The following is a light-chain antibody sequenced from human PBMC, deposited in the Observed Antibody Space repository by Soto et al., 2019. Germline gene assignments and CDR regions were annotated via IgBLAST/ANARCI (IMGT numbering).Light chain of an antibody. V-gene: IGKV3-15*01. CDR3: QQYNTWPRT. CDR1: QNIKDY. J-gene: IGKJ1*01. Sequence: EIVMTQSPATLSMSPGDRATLSCRASQNIKDYLAWFQQKPGQAPRLLIYGASTRATAIPARFSGSGSGTEFTLSISILQSEDYAVYYCQQYNTWPRTFGQGTKVETK. CDR2: GAS.